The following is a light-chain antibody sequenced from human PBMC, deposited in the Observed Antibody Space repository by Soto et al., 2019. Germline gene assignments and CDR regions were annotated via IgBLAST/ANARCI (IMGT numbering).Light chain of an antibody. CDR3: QQYGSSPYT. V-gene: IGKV3-20*01. Sequence: EIVLTQSPGTLSLSPGERATLSCRASQSVSSSFLAWYQQKPGQAPRLLIYGASSRATGIPDRFSGSGSGTDLTLTISRLEPEDVAVYYCQQYGSSPYTFGQGTKLEIK. CDR1: QSVSSSF. J-gene: IGKJ2*01. CDR2: GAS.